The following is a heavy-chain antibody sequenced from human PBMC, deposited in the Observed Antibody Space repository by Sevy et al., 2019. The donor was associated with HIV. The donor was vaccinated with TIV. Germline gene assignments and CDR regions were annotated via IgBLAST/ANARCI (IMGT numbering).Heavy chain of an antibody. CDR3: AKDRDIVIVLGATALRQ. CDR1: GFTFSSYA. J-gene: IGHJ1*01. D-gene: IGHD2-15*01. Sequence: GGSLRLSCAASGFTFSSYAMSWVRQAPGKGLEWVAVISYDGRHKYYVDSVKGRFTISRDNSKNTLDLQMNSLRAEDTAVYYCAKDRDIVIVLGATALRQWGQGTLVTVSS. V-gene: IGHV3-30*18. CDR2: ISYDGRHK.